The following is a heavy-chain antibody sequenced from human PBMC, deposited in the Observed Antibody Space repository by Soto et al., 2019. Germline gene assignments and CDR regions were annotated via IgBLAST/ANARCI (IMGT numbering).Heavy chain of an antibody. J-gene: IGHJ4*02. CDR2: INPNSGGT. CDR3: ASTTPRTHYSGYDGDFDY. Sequence: GASVKVSCKASGYTFTGYYMHWVRQAPGQGLEWMGWINPNSGGTNYAQKFQGRVTMTRDTSISTAYMELSRLRSDDTAVYYCASTTPRTHYSGYDGDFDYWGQGAMVTVYS. D-gene: IGHD5-12*01. V-gene: IGHV1-2*02. CDR1: GYTFTGYY.